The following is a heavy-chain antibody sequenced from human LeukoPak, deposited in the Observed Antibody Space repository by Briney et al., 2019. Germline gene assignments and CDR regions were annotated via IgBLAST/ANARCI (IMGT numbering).Heavy chain of an antibody. J-gene: IGHJ4*02. CDR3: GRQSSIVGPTIKGGKFDY. D-gene: IGHD1-26*01. V-gene: IGHV4-39*01. CDR1: GGSISSRSYY. Sequence: PSETLSLTCTVPGGSISSRSYYWGWIRQPPGKGLEWIGTISYSGSTYYNPSLKSRVTISVDTSKNQFSLKLSSVTAADTAVYYCGRQSSIVGPTIKGGKFDYWGQGTLVTVSS. CDR2: ISYSGST.